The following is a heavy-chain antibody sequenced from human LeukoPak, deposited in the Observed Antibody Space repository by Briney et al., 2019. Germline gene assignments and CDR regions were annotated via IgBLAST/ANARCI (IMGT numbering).Heavy chain of an antibody. CDR3: TRYNNDHFDY. CDR2: IAYDGSRA. CDR1: GFTFGGYG. J-gene: IGHJ4*02. D-gene: IGHD1-14*01. V-gene: IGHV3-33*01. Sequence: QPGGSLRLSCAGSGFTFGGYGMHWFRQPPGKGLEWVAVIAYDGSRAFYADSVKGRFTISRDNSKNTMSVQMDDLRAEDTAVYYCTRYNNDHFDYWGQGTLVTVSS.